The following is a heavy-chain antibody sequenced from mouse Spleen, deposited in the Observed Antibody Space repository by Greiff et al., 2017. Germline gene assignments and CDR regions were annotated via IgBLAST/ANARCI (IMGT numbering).Heavy chain of an antibody. CDR3: ARLRIYYGDYDAMDY. D-gene: IGHD2-13*01. J-gene: IGHJ4*01. CDR2: IYPGSGNT. V-gene: IGHV1-66*01. Sequence: QVQLQQSGPELVKPGASVKISCKASGYSFTSYYIHWVKQRPGQGLEWIGWIYPGSGNTKYNEKFKGKATLTADTSSSTAYMQLSSLTSEDSAVYYCARLRIYYGDYDAMDYWGQGTSVTVSS. CDR1: GYSFTSYY.